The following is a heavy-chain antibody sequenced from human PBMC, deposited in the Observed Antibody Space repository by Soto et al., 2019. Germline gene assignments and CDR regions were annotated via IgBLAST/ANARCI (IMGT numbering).Heavy chain of an antibody. CDR1: GFTFSSYA. CDR3: ARDRTVTTFSERFDP. D-gene: IGHD4-17*01. J-gene: IGHJ5*02. V-gene: IGHV3-30-3*01. Sequence: GGSLRLSCAASGFTFSSYAMHWVRQAPGKGLEWVAVISYDGSNKYYADSVKGRFTISRDNSKNTLYLQMNSLRAEDTAVYYCARDRTVTTFSERFDPWGQGTLVTVS. CDR2: ISYDGSNK.